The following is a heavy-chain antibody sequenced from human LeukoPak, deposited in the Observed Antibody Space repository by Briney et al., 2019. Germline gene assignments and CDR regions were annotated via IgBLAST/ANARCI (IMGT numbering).Heavy chain of an antibody. CDR3: ARAPSSPGDWFDP. D-gene: IGHD2-2*01. Sequence: GGSLRLSCAASGFTVSSNYMTWVRQAPGKGLEWVSVIYSDDNTYYADSVKGRFTISRDNSKNTLYHQMNSLRIEDTAVYYCARAPSSPGDWFDPWGQGTLVTVSS. J-gene: IGHJ5*02. CDR1: GFTVSSNY. CDR2: IYSDDNT. V-gene: IGHV3-66*02.